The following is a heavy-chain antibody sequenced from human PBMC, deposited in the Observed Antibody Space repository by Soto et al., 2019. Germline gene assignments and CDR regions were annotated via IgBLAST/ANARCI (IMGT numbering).Heavy chain of an antibody. J-gene: IGHJ4*02. CDR3: ARHYNTGAFFDY. D-gene: IGHD1-20*01. V-gene: IGHV4-39*01. CDR1: VASVSSSHY. Sequence: SETLSLTCSVSVASVSSSHYWGWIRQPPGKGLEWIGSVSYSGGPYYSPSFKSRITIFVDTSNNQFSLRVRSVTATDTAVYFRARHYNTGAFFDYWGQGKLVTVSS. CDR2: VSYSGGP.